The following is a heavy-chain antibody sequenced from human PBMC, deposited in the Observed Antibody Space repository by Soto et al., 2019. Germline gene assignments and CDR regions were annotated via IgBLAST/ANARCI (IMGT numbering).Heavy chain of an antibody. J-gene: IGHJ4*02. V-gene: IGHV3-23*01. Sequence: EVQLLESGGGLVQLGGSLRLSCAASGFTFSTYAMSWVRQAPGKGLEWVSAISGSGGSTAYADSVKGRLTISRDNSKNTLYLQMNSLRAEDTAVYYCAKAGSSGADYVAFDSWGQGTLVTVSS. CDR1: GFTFSTYA. CDR2: ISGSGGST. CDR3: AKAGSSGADYVAFDS. D-gene: IGHD3-22*01.